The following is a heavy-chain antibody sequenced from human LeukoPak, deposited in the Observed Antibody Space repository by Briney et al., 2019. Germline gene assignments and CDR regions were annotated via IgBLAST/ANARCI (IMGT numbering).Heavy chain of an antibody. D-gene: IGHD3-10*01. CDR3: AGDLHYYGSGSYYY. Sequence: GGSLRLSCAASGFTLSSYSMNWVRQAPGKGLEWVSSISSSSSSYIYYADSVKGRFTISRDNAKNSLYLQMNSLRAEDTAVYYCAGDLHYYGSGSYYYWGQGTLVTVSS. V-gene: IGHV3-21*01. CDR1: GFTLSSYS. CDR2: ISSSSSSYI. J-gene: IGHJ4*02.